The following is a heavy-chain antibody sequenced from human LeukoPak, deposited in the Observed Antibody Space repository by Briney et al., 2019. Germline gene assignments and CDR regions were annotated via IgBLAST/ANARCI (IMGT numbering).Heavy chain of an antibody. J-gene: IGHJ4*02. CDR1: GFSFSDYT. CDR2: ISSGSAYI. CDR3: ASGTTGTTGFNY. V-gene: IGHV3-21*01. D-gene: IGHD1-7*01. Sequence: GGSLSLSCTASGFSFSDYTMNWVRQAPGKGLEWLSSISSGSAYIHYADSVKGRFTISRDNAKNSLNLQMSSLRAEDTAVYYCASGTTGTTGFNYWGQGTLVTVSS.